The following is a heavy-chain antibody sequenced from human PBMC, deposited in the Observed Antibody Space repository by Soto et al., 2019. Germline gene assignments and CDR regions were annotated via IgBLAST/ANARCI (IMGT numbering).Heavy chain of an antibody. CDR1: GFTVKSYA. CDR2: ISDSGGST. V-gene: IGHV3-23*01. J-gene: IGHJ4*02. Sequence: GSRRLSCAVSGFTVKSYAMSWVRQAPGKGLEWVSTISDSGGSTSYADSVKGRLTISRDNSMNTLYLQMDSLRVEDTAVYYCVKRDLAYWGQGTLVTVSS. CDR3: VKRDLAY.